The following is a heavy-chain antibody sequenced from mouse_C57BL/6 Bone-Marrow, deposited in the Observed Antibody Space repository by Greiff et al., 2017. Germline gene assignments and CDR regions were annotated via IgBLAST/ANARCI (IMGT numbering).Heavy chain of an antibody. D-gene: IGHD1-1*01. J-gene: IGHJ3*01. V-gene: IGHV3-6*01. CDR2: ISYDGSN. CDR1: GYSITSGYY. CDR3: ARDHYGSSYTY. Sequence: EVKLMESGPGLVKPSQSLSLTCSVTGYSITSGYYWNWIRQFPGNKLEWMGYISYDGSNNYNPSLKNRISITRDPSKNQFFLKLNSVTTEDTATYYCARDHYGSSYTYWGQGTLVTVSA.